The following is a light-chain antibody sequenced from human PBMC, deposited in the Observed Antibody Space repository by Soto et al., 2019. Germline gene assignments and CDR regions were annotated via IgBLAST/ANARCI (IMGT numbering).Light chain of an antibody. J-gene: IGKJ4*01. CDR3: QQYNNWPQLT. Sequence: EIVMTQSPATLSVSPGERATLSCRASQSVSGTLAWYQQKPGQAPRLLIYDASTRATGIPARFSGSGSGTEFTLTISSLQSEDFAVYYCQQYNNWPQLTFGGGTKVDIK. CDR2: DAS. CDR1: QSVSGT. V-gene: IGKV3-15*01.